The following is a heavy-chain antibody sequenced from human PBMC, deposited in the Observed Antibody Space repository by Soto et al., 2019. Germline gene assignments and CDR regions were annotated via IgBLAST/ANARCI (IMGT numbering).Heavy chain of an antibody. CDR2: ISYDGSNK. CDR1: GFTFSSYA. Sequence: QVQLVESGGGVVQPGRSLRLSCAASGFTFSSYAMHWVRQAPGKGLEWVAVISYDGSNKYYADSVKGRFTISRDNSKNTLYLQMNRLRAEDTAVYYCARDRMVTTYYYYYGMDVWGQGTTVTVSS. V-gene: IGHV3-30-3*01. J-gene: IGHJ6*02. D-gene: IGHD4-17*01. CDR3: ARDRMVTTYYYYYGMDV.